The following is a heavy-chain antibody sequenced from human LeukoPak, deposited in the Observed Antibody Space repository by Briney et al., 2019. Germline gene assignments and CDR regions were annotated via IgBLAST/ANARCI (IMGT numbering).Heavy chain of an antibody. CDR2: IHYSGST. CDR1: GGSISTYY. V-gene: IGHV4-59*01. Sequence: SQTLSLTCPVSGGSISTYYWSWIRQHPGKGLEWIGYIHYSGSTNYNPSLKSRVTISVDTSKNQFSLKLSSVTAADTAVYYCARGSKYYGSGTWGQGTLVTVSS. CDR3: ARGSKYYGSGT. J-gene: IGHJ5*02. D-gene: IGHD3-10*01.